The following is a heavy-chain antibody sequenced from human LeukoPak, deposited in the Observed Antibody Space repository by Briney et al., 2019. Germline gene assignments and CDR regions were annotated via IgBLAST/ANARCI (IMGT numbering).Heavy chain of an antibody. CDR2: INHSGST. Sequence: SETPSLTCAVYGGSFSGYYWSWIRQPPGKGLEWIGEINHSGSTNYNPSLKSRVTISVDTSKNQFSLKLSSVTAADTAVYYCARGVYDYVWGSYQAKYYFDYWGQGTLVTVSS. D-gene: IGHD3-16*02. J-gene: IGHJ4*02. V-gene: IGHV4-34*01. CDR3: ARGVYDYVWGSYQAKYYFDY. CDR1: GGSFSGYY.